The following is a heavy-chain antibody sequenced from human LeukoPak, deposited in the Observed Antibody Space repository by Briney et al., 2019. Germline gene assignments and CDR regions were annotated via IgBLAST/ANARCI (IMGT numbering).Heavy chain of an antibody. CDR1: GGSISSSSYY. D-gene: IGHD1-14*01. J-gene: IGHJ4*02. Sequence: PSETLSLTCTVSGGSISSSSYYWGWIRQPPGKGLEWIGSIYYSGNTYYNPSLKSRVTRSVDTSKNQFSLKLSSVTAADTAVYYCARQVFGPLSYYFDYWGQGTLVTVSS. CDR2: IYYSGNT. V-gene: IGHV4-39*01. CDR3: ARQVFGPLSYYFDY.